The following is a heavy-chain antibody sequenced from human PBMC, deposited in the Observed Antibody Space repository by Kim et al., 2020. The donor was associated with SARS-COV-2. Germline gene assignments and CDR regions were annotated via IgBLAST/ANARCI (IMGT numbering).Heavy chain of an antibody. CDR1: GYTFTDYN. J-gene: IGHJ6*01. Sequence: ASVKVSCKASGYTFTDYNMHWVRQAPGQGLEWMGRIEINSGVPHYAKKFQGRVTVTRDTSIRTGYMELSGLRSDDTAVYFCARGINYGLDV. CDR2: IEINSGVP. CDR3: ARGINYGLDV. V-gene: IGHV1-2*06. D-gene: IGHD3-16*01.